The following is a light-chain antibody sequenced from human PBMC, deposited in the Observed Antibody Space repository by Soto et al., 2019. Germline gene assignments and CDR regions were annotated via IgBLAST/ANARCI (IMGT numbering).Light chain of an antibody. Sequence: QSVLTQPPSASGTPGQRVTISCSGSNFNIGSHTVNWYPQLPGTAPKLLMHNNNQRPSGVPDRFSGSKSGTSASLAISGLQSEDEADYCCSVWDDSLKGWVFGGGTKVTVL. J-gene: IGLJ3*02. CDR2: NNN. CDR3: SVWDDSLKGWV. CDR1: NFNIGSHT. V-gene: IGLV1-44*01.